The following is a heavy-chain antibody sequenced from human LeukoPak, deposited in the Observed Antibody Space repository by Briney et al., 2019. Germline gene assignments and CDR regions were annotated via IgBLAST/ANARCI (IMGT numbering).Heavy chain of an antibody. D-gene: IGHD3-22*01. CDR1: GFTFSSYG. J-gene: IGHJ4*02. CDR2: IWYDGTNK. CDR3: ARAAYDSSGYLTL. V-gene: IGHV3-33*01. Sequence: GGSLRLSCAASGFTFSSYGMHWVRQAPGKGLEWVAVIWYDGTNKYYADSVKGRFTISRDNSKNTLFLQMNSLRAEDTAVYYCARAAYDSSGYLTLWGQGTLVTVSS.